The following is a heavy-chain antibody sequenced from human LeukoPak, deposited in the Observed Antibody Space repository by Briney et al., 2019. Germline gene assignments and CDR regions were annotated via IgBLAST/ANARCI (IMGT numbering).Heavy chain of an antibody. D-gene: IGHD3-22*01. CDR3: AKGGYFHTSGDYFDY. CDR2: ISYDGSYK. CDR1: RFTFSTYG. Sequence: PGGSLRLSCVASRFTFSTYGMHWVRQAPGKGLEWVALISYDGSYKYYADSVRGRFTISRDNSKNTLYLQMNSLRAEDTAVYYCAKGGYFHTSGDYFDYWGQGILVTVSS. J-gene: IGHJ4*02. V-gene: IGHV3-30*18.